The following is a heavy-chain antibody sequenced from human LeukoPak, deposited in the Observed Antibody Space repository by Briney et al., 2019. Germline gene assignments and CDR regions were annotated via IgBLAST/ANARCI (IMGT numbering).Heavy chain of an antibody. CDR1: GGSFSGYY. CDR2: INHSGST. J-gene: IGHJ4*02. Sequence: SETLSLTCAMYGGSFSGYYWSWIRQPPGKGLEWIGEINHSGSTNYNPSLKSRVSISVDTSKNQFSLKLNSVTAADTAVYYCARAPGAAIDWGQGTLVTVSS. D-gene: IGHD2-2*01. CDR3: ARAPGAAID. V-gene: IGHV4-34*01.